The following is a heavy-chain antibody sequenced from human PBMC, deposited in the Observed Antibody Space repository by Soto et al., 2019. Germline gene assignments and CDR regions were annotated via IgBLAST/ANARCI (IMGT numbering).Heavy chain of an antibody. CDR3: AKGGQQLVLDY. CDR2: ISGSGGST. D-gene: IGHD6-13*01. J-gene: IGHJ4*02. Sequence: EVQLLESGGGLVQPGGSLRLSCAASGFTFSSYAMSWVRQAPGKGLEWVSAISGSGGSTYYADSVKGRFTISRDNSKNNLNLQMNSLRAEDRAVYYCAKGGQQLVLDYWGQGTLVTVSS. CDR1: GFTFSSYA. V-gene: IGHV3-23*01.